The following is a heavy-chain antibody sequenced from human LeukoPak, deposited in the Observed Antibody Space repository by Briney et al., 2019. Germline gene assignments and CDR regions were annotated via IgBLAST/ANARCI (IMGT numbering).Heavy chain of an antibody. CDR2: IYSGTNT. CDR3: AREGVYDSSGYHDALDI. J-gene: IGHJ3*02. Sequence: GGSLRLSCAASGFTVSAKYMSWVRQAPGKGLEWVSVIYSGTNTYYADSVKGRFTTSRDNSKNTVYLQMNSLRAEDTAVYYCAREGVYDSSGYHDALDIWGQGTMVIVSS. D-gene: IGHD3-22*01. CDR1: GFTVSAKY. V-gene: IGHV3-53*01.